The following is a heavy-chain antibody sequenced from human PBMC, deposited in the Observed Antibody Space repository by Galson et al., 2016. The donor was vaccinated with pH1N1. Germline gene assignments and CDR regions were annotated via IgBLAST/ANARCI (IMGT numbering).Heavy chain of an antibody. CDR2: IDQHGSQK. D-gene: IGHD3-22*01. J-gene: IGHJ4*02. V-gene: IGHV3-7*01. CDR1: GFTFSSNW. CDR3: TRDALNYYDSSGYYFDY. Sequence: SLRLSCAASGFTFSSNWMSWVRQAPGKGLEWVASIDQHGSQKYSVGSVKGRFTITRDNAKDSLYLQMRSLRAEDTAVYYCTRDALNYYDSSGYYFDYLGQGTLVTVSS.